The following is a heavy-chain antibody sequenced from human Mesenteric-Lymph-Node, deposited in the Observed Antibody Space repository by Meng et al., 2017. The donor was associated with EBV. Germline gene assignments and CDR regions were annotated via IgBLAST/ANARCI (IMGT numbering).Heavy chain of an antibody. CDR1: GFALDTSAVG. Sequence: TLTESAPPQVHPRLTLPLTCPFSGFALDTSAVGVGWFRQPPGKALEWLALIYWNDDKWYSQSLRSRLTISKDTSKNQVVLRMTNMDPADTATYSCAHRPPDYGNWFDPWGQGTLVTVSS. CDR2: IYWNDDK. V-gene: IGHV2-5*01. CDR3: AHRPPDYGNWFDP. J-gene: IGHJ5*02. D-gene: IGHD4-17*01.